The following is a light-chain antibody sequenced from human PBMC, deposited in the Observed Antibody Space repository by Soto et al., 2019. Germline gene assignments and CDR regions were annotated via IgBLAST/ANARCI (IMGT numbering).Light chain of an antibody. Sequence: EIVLTQSPGTLSLSPGERATLSCRASQSVSSSYLAWYQQKPGQAPRLLIYGASSRATGIPDRFSGSGSGKDFNLTISRLEPDDFAVYYCQQYGSSQTFGQGTKVEIK. CDR2: GAS. J-gene: IGKJ1*01. V-gene: IGKV3-20*01. CDR1: QSVSSSY. CDR3: QQYGSSQT.